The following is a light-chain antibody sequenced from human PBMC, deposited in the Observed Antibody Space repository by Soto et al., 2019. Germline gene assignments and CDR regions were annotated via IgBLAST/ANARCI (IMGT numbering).Light chain of an antibody. J-gene: IGKJ1*01. CDR2: GAS. V-gene: IGKV3-20*01. CDR1: QSVSSSY. CDR3: QQYGSSPGT. Sequence: EIVVTQSPGTLYLSPGERATLSCRASQSVSSSYLAWYQQKPGQAPRLLIYGASSRATGIPDRFSGSGSGTDFTLTISRLEPEDFAVYYGQQYGSSPGTFGQGTKVEIK.